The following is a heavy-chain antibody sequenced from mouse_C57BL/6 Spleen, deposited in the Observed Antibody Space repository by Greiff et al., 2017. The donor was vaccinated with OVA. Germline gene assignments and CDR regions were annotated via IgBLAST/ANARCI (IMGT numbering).Heavy chain of an antibody. CDR1: GYTFTSYW. CDR3: ARHYYGSSYNFDD. D-gene: IGHD1-1*01. CDR2: IDPSDSET. V-gene: IGHV1-52*01. Sequence: QVQLQQPGAELVRPGSSVKLSCKASGYTFTSYWMHWVKQRPIQGLEWIGNIDPSDSETHYNQKFKDKATLTVDKSSSTAYMQLSSLTSEDSAVYYCARHYYGSSYNFDDWGQGTTLTVSS. J-gene: IGHJ2*01.